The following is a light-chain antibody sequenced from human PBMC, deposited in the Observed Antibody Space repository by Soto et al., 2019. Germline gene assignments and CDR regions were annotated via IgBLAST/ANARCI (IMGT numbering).Light chain of an antibody. Sequence: EIVLTQSPATLSLSPGERATLSCRARQSLSGSRLAWYQQKPGLGPRVLVYGASSRAPGIPGRFSGSGSGTDFTPTIIRLEPEDCVLYCCQQYRNLSITFGGGTKVDVK. CDR1: QSLSGSR. CDR3: QQYRNLSIT. J-gene: IGKJ4*01. V-gene: IGKV3-20*01. CDR2: GAS.